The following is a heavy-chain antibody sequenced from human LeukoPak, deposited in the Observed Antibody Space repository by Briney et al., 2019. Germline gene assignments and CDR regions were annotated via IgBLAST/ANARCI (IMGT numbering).Heavy chain of an antibody. V-gene: IGHV1-18*01. CDR3: ARDPRYSSSSSDYYYYYMDV. D-gene: IGHD6-13*01. J-gene: IGHJ6*03. Sequence: GASVKVSCKASGYTFTSSGISWVRQAPGQGLEWMGWISAYNGNTNYAQKLQGRVTMTTDTSTSTAYMELRSLRSDDTAVYYCARDPRYSSSSSDYYYYYMDVWGKGTTVTVSS. CDR1: GYTFTSSG. CDR2: ISAYNGNT.